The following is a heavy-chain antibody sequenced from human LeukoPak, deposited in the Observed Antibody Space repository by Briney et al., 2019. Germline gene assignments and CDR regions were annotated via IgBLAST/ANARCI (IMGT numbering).Heavy chain of an antibody. CDR3: AKARYSSGLDY. D-gene: IGHD6-19*01. Sequence: TGGSLRLSCAASGFTFSTYRMAWVRQAPGKGLEWVATITEDGSGKYHVDSVRGRFTVSRDNTNKLLFLQMNSLRAEDTAVYHCAKARYSSGLDYWGQGTLVSVS. J-gene: IGHJ4*02. CDR2: ITEDGSGK. CDR1: GFTFSTYR. V-gene: IGHV3-7*01.